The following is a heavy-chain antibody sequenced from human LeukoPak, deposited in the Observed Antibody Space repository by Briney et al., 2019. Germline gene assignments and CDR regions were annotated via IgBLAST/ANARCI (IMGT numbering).Heavy chain of an antibody. CDR1: GYTFTSYG. D-gene: IGHD3-16*02. Sequence: ASVKVSCKASGYTFTSYGISWVRQAPGQGLEWMGWISAYNGNTNYAQKLQGRVTMTTDTSKSTAYMELRSLRSDDTAVYYCARDRDMITFGGVIADYWGQGTLVTVSS. V-gene: IGHV1-18*04. CDR3: ARDRDMITFGGVIADY. CDR2: ISAYNGNT. J-gene: IGHJ4*02.